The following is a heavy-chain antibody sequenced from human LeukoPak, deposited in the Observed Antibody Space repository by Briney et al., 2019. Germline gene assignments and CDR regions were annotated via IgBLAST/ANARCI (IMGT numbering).Heavy chain of an antibody. CDR3: ARRAAAGSPFDY. Sequence: KSSETLSLTCTVSGGSISSYYWSWIRQPPGKGLEWIGYIYYSGSTNYNPSLKSRVTISVDTSKNQFSLKLSSVTAADTAVYYCARRAAAGSPFDYWGQGTLVTVSS. V-gene: IGHV4-59*01. D-gene: IGHD6-13*01. J-gene: IGHJ4*02. CDR1: GGSISSYY. CDR2: IYYSGST.